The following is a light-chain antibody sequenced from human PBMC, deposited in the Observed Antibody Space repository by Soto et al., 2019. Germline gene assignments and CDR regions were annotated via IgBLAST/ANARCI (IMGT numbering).Light chain of an antibody. CDR1: RSSIGSNT. V-gene: IGLV1-44*01. CDR3: AAWDASLGGFYV. J-gene: IGLJ1*01. Sequence: QSVLTQPPSASGTPGQMVTLSCSGSRSSIGSNTVNWYQHLPGTAPKLLIYSNNHRPSVVPDRFSASKTGASASLAISGLQSEDEGDYYCAAWDASLGGFYVFGTGTKLTVL. CDR2: SNN.